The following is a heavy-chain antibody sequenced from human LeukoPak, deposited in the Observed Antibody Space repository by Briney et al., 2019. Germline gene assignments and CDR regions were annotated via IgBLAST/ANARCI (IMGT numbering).Heavy chain of an antibody. V-gene: IGHV4-39*01. J-gene: IGHJ5*02. D-gene: IGHD3-9*01. CDR1: GGSISGSTYY. CDR3: ARVGRLTGYYTWFDP. Sequence: SETLSLTCTVSGGSISGSTYYRGWIRQPPGKGLEWIGSIYYSGSTYYNPSLKSRVTISVDTSKNQFSLKLSSVTAADTAVYYCARVGRLTGYYTWFDPWGQGTLVTVSS. CDR2: IYYSGST.